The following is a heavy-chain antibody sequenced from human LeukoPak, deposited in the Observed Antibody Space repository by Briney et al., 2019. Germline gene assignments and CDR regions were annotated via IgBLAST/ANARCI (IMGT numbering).Heavy chain of an antibody. CDR1: GFTFSSYS. CDR3: VRLPAAGTLLDY. J-gene: IGHJ4*02. D-gene: IGHD6-13*01. Sequence: GGSLTLSCAASGFTFSSYSMNWLRQAPGKGLEWVSYISSSSSYIYYADQVKGRFTISRDNAKNSLYLQMNSLRAEDTAVYYCVRLPAAGTLLDYWGQGTLITVSS. V-gene: IGHV3-21*05. CDR2: ISSSSSYI.